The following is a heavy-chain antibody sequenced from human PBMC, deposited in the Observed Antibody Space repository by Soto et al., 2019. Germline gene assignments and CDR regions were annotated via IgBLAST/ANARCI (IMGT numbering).Heavy chain of an antibody. J-gene: IGHJ4*02. CDR1: GDSVSRGSYH. CDR3: AKVGWGGDS. Sequence: NPSETLSLTCSVSGDSVSRGSYHWSWIRQPPGKGLEWIGFKPYTGSPDYNPSLKSRVVISIDRSKNQFSLRLSSVTATDTAVYFCAKVGWGGDSWGQGTLVTVSS. D-gene: IGHD7-27*01. CDR2: KPYTGSP. V-gene: IGHV4-61*01.